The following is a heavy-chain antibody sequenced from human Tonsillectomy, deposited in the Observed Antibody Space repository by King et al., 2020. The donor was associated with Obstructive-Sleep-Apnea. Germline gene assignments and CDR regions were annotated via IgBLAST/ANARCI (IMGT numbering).Heavy chain of an antibody. V-gene: IGHV3-9*01. CDR1: GFTFDDYA. J-gene: IGHJ4*02. CDR2: ISWNRGSI. CDR3: AKGYSGYDSYFDY. Sequence: VQLVESGGGLVQPGRSLRLSCAASGFTFDDYAMHWVRQAPGKGLEWVSGISWNRGSIGYADSVKGRFTISRDKAKNSLYLQMNSLGAEDTALYYCAKGYSGYDSYFDYWGQGTLVTVSS. D-gene: IGHD5-12*01.